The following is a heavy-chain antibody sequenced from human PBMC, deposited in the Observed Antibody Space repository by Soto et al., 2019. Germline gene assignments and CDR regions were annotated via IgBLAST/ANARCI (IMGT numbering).Heavy chain of an antibody. CDR2: IYYSGST. CDR1: GGSISSNSYY. CDR3: ASHPQTYYDILTGYYGASYFQH. D-gene: IGHD3-9*01. J-gene: IGHJ1*01. V-gene: IGHV4-39*01. Sequence: QLQLQESGPGLVKPSETLSLTCTVSGGSISSNSYYWGWIRQPPGKGLEWIGSIYYSGSTYYNPSLKSRVTISVDTSKNQFSLKLSSLTAADTAVYYCASHPQTYYDILTGYYGASYFQHWGQGTLVTVSS.